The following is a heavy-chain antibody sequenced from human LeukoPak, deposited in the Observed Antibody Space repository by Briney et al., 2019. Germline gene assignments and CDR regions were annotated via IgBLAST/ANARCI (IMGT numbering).Heavy chain of an antibody. V-gene: IGHV3-64D*09. CDR2: ISSNGGST. D-gene: IGHD6-13*01. J-gene: IGHJ4*02. CDR1: GFTFSSYA. Sequence: GGSLRLSCSASGFTFSSYAMHWVRQAPGRGLEYVSAISSNGGSTYYPDSLKGRFTISRDNSKNTLYLQMSSLRAEDTALYYCAKEGTSSTWTFDYWGQGTQVTVSS. CDR3: AKEGTSSTWTFDY.